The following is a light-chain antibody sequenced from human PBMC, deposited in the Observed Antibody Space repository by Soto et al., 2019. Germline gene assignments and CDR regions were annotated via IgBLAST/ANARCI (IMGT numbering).Light chain of an antibody. CDR1: QSVSSSY. Sequence: EIVLTQSPGTLSLSPGERATLSCRASQSVSSSYLAWYQQKPGQAPRLLIYGASSRATGIPDRFSGSGSGTDFTHTISRLEPDDFAVYYCQQYGSSPETFGQGTKLEIK. V-gene: IGKV3-20*01. CDR3: QQYGSSPET. J-gene: IGKJ2*01. CDR2: GAS.